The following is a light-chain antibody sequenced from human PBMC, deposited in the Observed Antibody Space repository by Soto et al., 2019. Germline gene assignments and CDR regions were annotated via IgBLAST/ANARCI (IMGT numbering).Light chain of an antibody. CDR2: AAS. V-gene: IGKV1-17*01. CDR1: QGIRND. J-gene: IGKJ1*01. CDR3: LQHSTAPLT. Sequence: DIQMTQFPSSLSASVGDRVTITCRASQGIRNDLGWYQQKPGKAPKRLIYAASSLKSVVPSRFSGSGSGTECTLAISSLQPEDSATFYCLQHSTAPLTFGQGTKVEIK.